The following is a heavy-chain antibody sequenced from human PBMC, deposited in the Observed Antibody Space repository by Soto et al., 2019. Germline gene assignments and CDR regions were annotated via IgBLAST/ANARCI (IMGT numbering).Heavy chain of an antibody. D-gene: IGHD3-22*01. Sequence: SVQVSCKASGGTFSSYAISWVRQAPGQGLEWMGGIIPIFGTANYAQKFQGRVTITADESTSTAYMELSSLRSEDTAVYYCATVYYYDSSGYTPLDYWGQGTLVTVSS. CDR1: GGTFSSYA. CDR3: ATVYYYDSSGYTPLDY. V-gene: IGHV1-69*13. J-gene: IGHJ4*02. CDR2: IIPIFGTA.